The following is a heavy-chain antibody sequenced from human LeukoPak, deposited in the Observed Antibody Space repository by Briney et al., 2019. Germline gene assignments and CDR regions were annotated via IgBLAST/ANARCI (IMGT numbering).Heavy chain of an antibody. CDR1: GGSISSYY. CDR3: ASSRPGGYYGMDV. CDR2: IYYSGST. Sequence: SETLSLTCTVSGGSISSYYWSWIRQPPGKGLEWIGYIYYSGSTNYNPSLKSRVTISVDTSKNQFSLKLSSVTAADTAVYYCASSRPGGYYGMDVWGQGTTVTVSS. V-gene: IGHV4-59*01. D-gene: IGHD3-16*01. J-gene: IGHJ6*02.